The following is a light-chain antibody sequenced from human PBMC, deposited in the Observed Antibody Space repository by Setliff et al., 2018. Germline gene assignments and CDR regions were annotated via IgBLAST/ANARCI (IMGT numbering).Light chain of an antibody. CDR3: AAWDDSLNGVV. CDR1: SSNIGSNT. CDR2: RNN. J-gene: IGLJ2*01. V-gene: IGLV1-44*01. Sequence: QSVLTQPPSASGTPGQRVTISCSGSSSNIGSNTVNWYQQLPGTAPKLLIYRNNQRPSGVPDRFSGSKSGTSASLAISGLQSEDKADYYCAAWDDSLNGVVFGGGTKVTV.